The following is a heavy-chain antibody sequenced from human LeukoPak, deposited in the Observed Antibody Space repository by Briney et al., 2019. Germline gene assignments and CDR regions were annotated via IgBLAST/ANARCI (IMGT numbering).Heavy chain of an antibody. J-gene: IGHJ4*02. V-gene: IGHV3-7*03. CDR1: GFTFSNYW. CDR3: ARMYYDFWSGYYQDY. D-gene: IGHD3-3*01. Sequence: GGSLTLSCAASGFTFSNYWMSWVRQAPGTGLEWVANIKQDGSEKYYVDSVRGRFTISRDNAKNSLYLQMNSLRADDTAVYYCARMYYDFWSGYYQDYWGQGTLVTVSS. CDR2: IKQDGSEK.